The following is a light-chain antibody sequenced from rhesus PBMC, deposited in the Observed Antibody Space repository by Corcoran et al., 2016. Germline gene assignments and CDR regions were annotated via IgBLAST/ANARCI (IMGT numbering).Light chain of an antibody. J-gene: IGKJ2*01. CDR1: ENVNNY. CDR3: QQNYGTPYS. Sequence: DIQMTQSPSSLSASVGDRVTITCRASENVNNYLTWYQQKPGKAPKLLIYRASTLQSGVPSTFRGSGSGTDYTFTISSLQSEDVATYYCQQNYGTPYSFGQGTKVEI. V-gene: IGKV1-74*01. CDR2: RAS.